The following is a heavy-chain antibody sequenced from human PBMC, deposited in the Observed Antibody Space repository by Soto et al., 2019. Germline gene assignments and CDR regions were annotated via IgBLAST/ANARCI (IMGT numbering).Heavy chain of an antibody. CDR2: ISGYNGNT. CDR1: GYTFTNYG. J-gene: IGHJ4*02. Sequence: QVHLVQSGAEVKKPGASVKVSCKASGYTFTNYGFSWVRQAPGQGLEWMGWISGYNGNTNYAQRFQGRLTMTADTSTSTAYMELRSLRSDDTAVYYCSREGQLGYWGQGTLVTVSS. V-gene: IGHV1-18*01. D-gene: IGHD6-6*01. CDR3: SREGQLGY.